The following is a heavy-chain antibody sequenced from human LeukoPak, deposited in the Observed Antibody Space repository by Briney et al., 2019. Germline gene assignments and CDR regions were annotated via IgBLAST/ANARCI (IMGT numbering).Heavy chain of an antibody. V-gene: IGHV4-34*01. CDR3: ARYFPPYYYYMDV. Sequence: PSETLSLTCAVYGGSFSGYYWSWIRQPPGKGLEWIGEINHSGSTNYNPSLKSRVTISVDTSKNQFSLKLSSVTAADTAVYYCARYFPPYYYYMDVWGKGTTVTVSS. D-gene: IGHD2/OR15-2a*01. CDR2: INHSGST. CDR1: GGSFSGYY. J-gene: IGHJ6*03.